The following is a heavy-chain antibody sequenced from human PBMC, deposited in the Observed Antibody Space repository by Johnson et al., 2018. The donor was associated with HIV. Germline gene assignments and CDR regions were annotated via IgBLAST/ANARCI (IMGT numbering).Heavy chain of an antibody. CDR1: GFTSSYYD. D-gene: IGHD6-13*01. Sequence: QVLLVESGGGLVQPGGSLRLSCAASGFTSSYYDMHWVRQAPGKGLQWVAFIPYDGSNKYYKDSVKGRFAISRENSKSTLYLLMNSLRPEDTAVYYCAKGLLDSGSSPGMGAFDMWGQGTMVTVS. CDR3: AKGLLDSGSSPGMGAFDM. CDR2: IPYDGSNK. V-gene: IGHV3-30*02. J-gene: IGHJ3*02.